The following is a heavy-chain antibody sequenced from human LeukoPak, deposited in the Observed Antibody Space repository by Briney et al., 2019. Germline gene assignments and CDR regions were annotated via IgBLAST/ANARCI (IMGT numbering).Heavy chain of an antibody. CDR2: ISSSGSNI. J-gene: IGHJ6*02. D-gene: IGHD3-22*01. V-gene: IGHV3-48*03. CDR1: GFTYCSYE. CDR3: ERDRYDSSCYYQRDV. Sequence: GGSLRLSCAASGFTYCSYEMNWVRDATGKGVEWVSYISSSGSNISYADSVKGRFTTSRDNAKNSLYLQMNSLRAEDTAVYYCERDRYDSSCYYQRDVWGQGTTVTVSS.